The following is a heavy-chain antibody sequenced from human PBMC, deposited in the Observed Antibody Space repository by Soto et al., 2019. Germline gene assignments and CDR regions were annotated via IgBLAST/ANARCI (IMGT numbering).Heavy chain of an antibody. V-gene: IGHV2-5*01. J-gene: IGHJ4*02. CDR1: GFSLSTSGEA. D-gene: IGHD1-7*01. CDR3: ATGGKYNWNYYY. Sequence: QITLKESGPTLVKPSQTLTLTCSFSGFSLSTSGEAVGWIRQPPGKALEWLALIYWNDDKRYSPSLKSRLTTTNDTPRKQVVPTLINLDPVDPATDYCATGGKYNWNYYYWGPGTLVTVSS. CDR2: IYWNDDK.